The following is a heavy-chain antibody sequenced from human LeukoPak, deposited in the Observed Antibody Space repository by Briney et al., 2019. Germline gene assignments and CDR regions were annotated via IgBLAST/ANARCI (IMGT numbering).Heavy chain of an antibody. CDR1: GFTFSSYS. J-gene: IGHJ4*02. V-gene: IGHV3-21*01. D-gene: IGHD2-2*01. CDR3: AREDIVVVPAAGSFDY. CDR2: ISSSSSYI. Sequence: GGSLRLSCAASGFTFSSYSMNWVRQAPGKGLEWVSSISSSSSYIYYADSVKGRFTISRDNAKNSLYLQVNSLRAEDTAVYYCAREDIVVVPAAGSFDYWGQGTLVTVSS.